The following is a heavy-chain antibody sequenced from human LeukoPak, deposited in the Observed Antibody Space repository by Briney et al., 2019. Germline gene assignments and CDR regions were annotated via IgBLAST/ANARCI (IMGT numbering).Heavy chain of an antibody. D-gene: IGHD4-17*01. V-gene: IGHV4-4*07. CDR2: IYTSGST. CDR1: GGSISSYY. CDR3: ARDIGGQDYGDYPPGVLLGAFDI. Sequence: SETLSLTCTVSGGSISSYYWSWIRQPAGKGLEWIGRIYTSGSTNYNPSLKSRVTMSVDTSKNQFSLKLSSVTAADTAVYYCARDIGGQDYGDYPPGVLLGAFDIWGQGTMVTVSS. J-gene: IGHJ3*02.